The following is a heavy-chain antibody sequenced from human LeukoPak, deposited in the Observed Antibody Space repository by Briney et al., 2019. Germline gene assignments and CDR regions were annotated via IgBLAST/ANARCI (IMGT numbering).Heavy chain of an antibody. J-gene: IGHJ6*03. CDR1: GGSFSDYY. V-gene: IGHV4-34*01. D-gene: IGHD3-3*01. CDR2: INHSGST. CDR3: ARGITIYFYYYYYMDV. Sequence: SETLSLTCGVYGGSFSDYYWSWIRQSPGKGLEWIGEINHSGSTNYNPSLKSRVTISIDTSKNQFSLKLSSVTAADTAVYYCARGITIYFYYYYYMDVWGKGTTVTASS.